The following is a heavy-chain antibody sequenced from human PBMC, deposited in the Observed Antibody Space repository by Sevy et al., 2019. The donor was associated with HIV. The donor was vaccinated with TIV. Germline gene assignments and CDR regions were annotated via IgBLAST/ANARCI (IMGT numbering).Heavy chain of an antibody. Sequence: GGSLRLSCAASGFTFSSYSMNWVRQAPGKGLEWVSYITSSGSTIYYADSVKGRFTISRDNAKNSLYLQMHSPRGEDTAVYYCVRVRGNLGYGMDVWGQGTTVTVSS. CDR1: GFTFSSYS. J-gene: IGHJ6*02. D-gene: IGHD3-16*01. CDR3: VRVRGNLGYGMDV. V-gene: IGHV3-48*01. CDR2: ITSSGSTI.